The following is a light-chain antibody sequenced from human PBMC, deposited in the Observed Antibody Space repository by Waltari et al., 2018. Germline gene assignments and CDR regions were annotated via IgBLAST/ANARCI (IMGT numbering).Light chain of an antibody. J-gene: IGLJ3*02. Sequence: QRQGKGRVCLMGVNNDGSDSGGDGIPDRFSGSSSGAERYLTIASLQAEDEADYYCQTWDSGFVVFGGGTKLTVL. CDR2: VNNDGSD. V-gene: IGLV4-69*01. CDR3: QTWDSGFVV.